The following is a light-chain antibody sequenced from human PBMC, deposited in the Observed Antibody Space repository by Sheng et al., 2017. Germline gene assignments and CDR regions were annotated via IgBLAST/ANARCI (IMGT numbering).Light chain of an antibody. CDR1: QTISYY. Sequence: DIQMTQFPSSLSASVGDRVAITCRASQTISYYLNWYQHKPGKPPKLLIYAASSSQSGVPSRFSGSGSRSGTDFTLTISSLQPEDFATYFCQQSFTTPRTFGQGTRVEIK. V-gene: IGKV1-39*01. CDR2: AAS. J-gene: IGKJ1*01. CDR3: QQSFTTPRT.